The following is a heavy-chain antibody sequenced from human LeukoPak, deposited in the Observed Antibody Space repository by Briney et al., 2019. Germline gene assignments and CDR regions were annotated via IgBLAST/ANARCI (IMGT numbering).Heavy chain of an antibody. D-gene: IGHD6-19*01. V-gene: IGHV3-9*01. J-gene: IGHJ3*02. CDR1: GFTFDDYA. CDR3: AKDPGQWLVGGDAFDI. CDR2: ISWNSGSI. Sequence: PGKSLRLSCAASGFTFDDYAMHWVRQAPGKGLEWVSGISWNSGSIGYADSVKGRFTISRDNAKNSLYLQMNSLRAEDTALYYCAKDPGQWLVGGDAFDIWGQGTMVTVSS.